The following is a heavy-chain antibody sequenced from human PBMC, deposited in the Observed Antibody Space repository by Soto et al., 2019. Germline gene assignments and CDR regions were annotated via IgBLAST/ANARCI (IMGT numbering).Heavy chain of an antibody. CDR1: GGSISSYY. CDR2: IYYSGST. CDR3: ARSYRLYCSGGSSYSYYYYYMDV. V-gene: IGHV4-59*01. D-gene: IGHD2-15*01. J-gene: IGHJ6*03. Sequence: QVQLQESGPGLVKPSETLSLTCTVSGGSISSYYWSWIRQPPGKGLEWIGYIYYSGSTNYNPSLTSRDTISVDTSKNQCSLKLSSGTAADTAVYYCARSYRLYCSGGSSYSYYYYYMDVWGKGTTVTVSS.